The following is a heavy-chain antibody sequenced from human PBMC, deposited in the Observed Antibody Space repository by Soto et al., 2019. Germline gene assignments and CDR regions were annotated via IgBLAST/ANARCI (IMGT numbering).Heavy chain of an antibody. Sequence: GGSLRLSCAACGFTFSDYYMSWIRQAPGKGLEYISCISSSSGSTNYADSVKGRFTISRDNAKNSLYLQMSSLRAEDTAVYYCARDRGGYDRLYYYHGMDVWGQGTTVTVSS. J-gene: IGHJ6*02. CDR3: ARDRGGYDRLYYYHGMDV. CDR1: GFTFSDYY. CDR2: ISSSSGST. D-gene: IGHD5-12*01. V-gene: IGHV3-11*06.